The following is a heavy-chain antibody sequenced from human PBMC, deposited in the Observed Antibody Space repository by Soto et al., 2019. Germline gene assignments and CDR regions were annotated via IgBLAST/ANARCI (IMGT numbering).Heavy chain of an antibody. J-gene: IGHJ5*02. Sequence: EVQLVESGGGLIQPGGSLRLSCAASGFTVSSDYMSWVRQAPGKGLEWVSVIYTGGSTYYADSVKGRFTFSRDNSNNTLYLQINSLRAEDTAVYYCARAYGGNPALFDPWGQGTLVTVSS. V-gene: IGHV3-53*01. CDR2: IYTGGST. D-gene: IGHD4-17*01. CDR1: GFTVSSDY. CDR3: ARAYGGNPALFDP.